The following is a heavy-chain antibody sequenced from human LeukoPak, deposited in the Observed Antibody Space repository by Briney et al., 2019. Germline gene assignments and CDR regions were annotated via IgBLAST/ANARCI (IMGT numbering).Heavy chain of an antibody. CDR1: GGSISSSSYY. J-gene: IGHJ5*02. Sequence: PSETLSLTCPVSGGSISSSSYYWGGIRQPPGKGLEWIGIIYYSGSTYYNPSLKSRLTISVDTSKNQFSLKRSCVTATDTAVYYCARRGYCSSTSCYEYWFDPWGQGTLVTVSS. V-gene: IGHV4-39*01. CDR3: ARRGYCSSTSCYEYWFDP. CDR2: IYYSGST. D-gene: IGHD2-2*01.